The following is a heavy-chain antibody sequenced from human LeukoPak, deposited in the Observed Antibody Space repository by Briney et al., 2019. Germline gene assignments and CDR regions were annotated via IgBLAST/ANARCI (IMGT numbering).Heavy chain of an antibody. V-gene: IGHV4-59*01. Sequence: PSETLSLTCTVSGASISSSYWSWIRQPPGKRLEWIGYIYYNGNTNSNPSLKSRVTISADTSKNQFSLKLSSVTAADTAIYYCVRGNYDNRGYSNAFDIWGQGTMVTGSS. CDR1: GASISSSY. CDR2: IYYNGNT. J-gene: IGHJ3*02. D-gene: IGHD3-22*01. CDR3: VRGNYDNRGYSNAFDI.